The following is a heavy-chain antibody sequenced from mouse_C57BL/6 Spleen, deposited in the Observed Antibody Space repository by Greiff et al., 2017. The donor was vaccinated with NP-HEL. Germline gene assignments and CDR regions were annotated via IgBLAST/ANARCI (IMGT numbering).Heavy chain of an antibody. CDR1: GYTFTDYY. J-gene: IGHJ2*01. V-gene: IGHV1-26*01. CDR3: AREALDSSGYVRY. D-gene: IGHD3-2*02. CDR2: INPNNGGT. Sequence: VQLQQSGPELVKPGASVKISCKASGYTFTDYYMNWVKQSHGKSLEWIGDINPNNGGTSYNQKFKGTATLTVDKSSSTAYMELRSLTSEDSAVYYCAREALDSSGYVRYWGQGTTLTVSS.